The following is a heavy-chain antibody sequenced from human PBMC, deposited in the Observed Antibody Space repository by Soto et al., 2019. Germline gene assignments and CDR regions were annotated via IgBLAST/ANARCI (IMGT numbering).Heavy chain of an antibody. J-gene: IGHJ4*02. Sequence: GGSLRLSCAASGFTFSSYAMHWVRQAPGKGLEWVAVISYDGSNKYYADSVKGRFTISRDNSKNTLYLQMNSLRAEDTAVYYCARTPLIAAAAPDYWGQGTLVTVSS. CDR2: ISYDGSNK. V-gene: IGHV3-30*04. D-gene: IGHD6-13*01. CDR3: ARTPLIAAAAPDY. CDR1: GFTFSSYA.